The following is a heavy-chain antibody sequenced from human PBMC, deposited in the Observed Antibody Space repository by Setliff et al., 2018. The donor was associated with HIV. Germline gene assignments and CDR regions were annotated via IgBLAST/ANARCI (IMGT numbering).Heavy chain of an antibody. D-gene: IGHD3-10*01. CDR3: ARDSTYGSGSYPFDY. CDR2: INAGNGNT. J-gene: IGHJ4*02. Sequence: ASVKVSCKASGYTFTSYAMHWVRQAPGQRLEWMGWINAGNGNTKYSQKFQGRVTITRDTSASTAYMELSSLRSEDTAVYYCARDSTYGSGSYPFDYWGQGTLVTVSS. V-gene: IGHV1-3*01. CDR1: GYTFTSYA.